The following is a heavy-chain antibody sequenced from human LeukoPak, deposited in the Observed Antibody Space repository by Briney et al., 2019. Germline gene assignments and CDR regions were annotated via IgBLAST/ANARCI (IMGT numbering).Heavy chain of an antibody. J-gene: IGHJ4*02. Sequence: ASVKVSCKASGYTFTSYDINWVRQATGQGLEWMGWMNPNSGNTGYAQKFQGRVTMTRNTSISTAYMELSSLRSEDTAVYYCARGLNHYYDSGGYSDYWGQGTLVTVSS. D-gene: IGHD3-22*01. CDR1: GYTFTSYD. CDR3: ARGLNHYYDSGGYSDY. CDR2: MNPNSGNT. V-gene: IGHV1-8*01.